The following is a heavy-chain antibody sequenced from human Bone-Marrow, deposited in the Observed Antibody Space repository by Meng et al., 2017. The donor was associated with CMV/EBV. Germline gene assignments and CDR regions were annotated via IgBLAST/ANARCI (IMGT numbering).Heavy chain of an antibody. J-gene: IGHJ6*02. D-gene: IGHD2-2*02. CDR1: GGSISSYY. CDR3: ARFRKGYCSSTSCYSYYYYGMDV. Sequence: SETLSLTCTVSGGSISSYYWSWIRQPPGKGLEWIGYIYYSGSTNYNPSLKSRVTISVDTSKNQFSLKLSSVTAADTAVYYCARFRKGYCSSTSCYSYYYYGMDVWGQGTTVTVSS. V-gene: IGHV4-59*01. CDR2: IYYSGST.